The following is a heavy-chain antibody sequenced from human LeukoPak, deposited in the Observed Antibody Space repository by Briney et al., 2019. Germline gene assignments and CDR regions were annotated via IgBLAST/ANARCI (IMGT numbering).Heavy chain of an antibody. V-gene: IGHV3-74*01. Sequence: PGGSLRLSCAASGFTFSSYWMHWVRQAPGKGLVWVSRINSDGSSTSYADSVKGRFTISRDNAKNTLYLQMNSLRAEDTAVYYCARVGYYDFWSGYTNPIYDYWGQGTLVTVSS. CDR3: ARVGYYDFWSGYTNPIYDY. D-gene: IGHD3-3*01. J-gene: IGHJ4*02. CDR2: INSDGSST. CDR1: GFTFSSYW.